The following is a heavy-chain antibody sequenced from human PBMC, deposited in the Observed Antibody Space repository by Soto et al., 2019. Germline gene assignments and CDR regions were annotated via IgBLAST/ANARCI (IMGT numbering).Heavy chain of an antibody. Sequence: SVKVSCKASGGTFSSYAISWVRQAPGQGLEWMGGIIPIFGTANYAQKFQGRVTITADESTSTAYMELSSLRSEDTAVYYCARARPSMVRGVIGYYYYYGMDVWGQGTTVTSP. D-gene: IGHD3-10*01. CDR3: ARARPSMVRGVIGYYYYYGMDV. J-gene: IGHJ6*02. CDR2: IIPIFGTA. V-gene: IGHV1-69*13. CDR1: GGTFSSYA.